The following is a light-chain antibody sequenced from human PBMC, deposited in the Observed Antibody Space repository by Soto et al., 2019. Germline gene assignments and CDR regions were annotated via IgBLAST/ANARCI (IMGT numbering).Light chain of an antibody. J-gene: IGKJ1*01. CDR2: AAS. Sequence: DIQMTQSPSSLSASVGDSVTITCRASQGISNYLAWYQQKPGRVPTLLISAASTLQSGVPSRFSGSGSGTDFTLTITSLQPEDGATYYCQRYNGASTFGQGTKVEI. V-gene: IGKV1-27*01. CDR1: QGISNY. CDR3: QRYNGAST.